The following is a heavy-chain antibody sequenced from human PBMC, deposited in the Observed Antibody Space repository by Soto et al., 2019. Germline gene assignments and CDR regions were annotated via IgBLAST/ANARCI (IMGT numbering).Heavy chain of an antibody. CDR2: ISGSGGST. CDR3: AKKGSDYVWGSSDY. CDR1: GFTFSSYA. V-gene: IGHV3-23*01. D-gene: IGHD3-16*01. Sequence: GGSLRLSCAASGFTFSSYAMSWVRQAPGKGLEWVSAISGSGGSTYYADSVKGRFTISRDNSKNTLYLQINSLRAEDTAVYYCAKKGSDYVWGSSDYWGQGTLVTVSS. J-gene: IGHJ4*02.